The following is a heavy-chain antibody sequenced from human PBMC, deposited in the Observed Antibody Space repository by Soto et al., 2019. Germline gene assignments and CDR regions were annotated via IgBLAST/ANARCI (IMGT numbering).Heavy chain of an antibody. V-gene: IGHV3-23*01. CDR2: ISGSGGST. CDR1: GFTFSSYA. Sequence: GGSLRLSCAASGFTFSSYAMSWVRQAPGKGLEWVSAISGSGGSTYYADSVKGRFTISRDNSKNTLYLQMNSLRAEDTAVYYCAKAGSGSYPPRYYYGMDVWGQGTTVTVSS. D-gene: IGHD1-26*01. J-gene: IGHJ6*02. CDR3: AKAGSGSYPPRYYYGMDV.